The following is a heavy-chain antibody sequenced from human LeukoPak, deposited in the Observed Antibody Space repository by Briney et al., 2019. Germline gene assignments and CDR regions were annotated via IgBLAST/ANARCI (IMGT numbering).Heavy chain of an antibody. D-gene: IGHD6-13*01. CDR3: ARAAGYSSSWSADFDC. J-gene: IGHJ4*02. CDR1: GFTFCSYW. CDR2: IKQDGSER. Sequence: PGGSLRLSCAASGFTFCSYWMSWVRQAPGKGLEWVANIKQDGSERYYVDSVKGRFTISRDNAKNSLYLQMNSLRAEDTAVYYCARAAGYSSSWSADFDCWGQGTLVTVSS. V-gene: IGHV3-7*04.